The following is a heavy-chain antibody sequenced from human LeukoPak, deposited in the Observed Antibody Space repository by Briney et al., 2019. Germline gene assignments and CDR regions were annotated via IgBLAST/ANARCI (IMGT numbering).Heavy chain of an antibody. Sequence: SVKVSCKASGGTFSSYAISWVRQAPGQGLEWMGGIIPIFGTANYAQKFQGRVTITADESTSTAYMELRSLRSEDTAVYYCATASADRPPRYFQHWGQGTLVTVSS. CDR2: IIPIFGTA. CDR1: GGTFSSYA. J-gene: IGHJ1*01. D-gene: IGHD1-14*01. CDR3: ATASADRPPRYFQH. V-gene: IGHV1-69*13.